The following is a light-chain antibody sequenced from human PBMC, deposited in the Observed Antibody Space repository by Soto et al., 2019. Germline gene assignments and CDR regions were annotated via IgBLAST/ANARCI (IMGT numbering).Light chain of an antibody. CDR1: QSVGSAY. V-gene: IGKV3-20*01. CDR2: GTS. Sequence: EIVLTQYPGTLSLSPGERATLSCRASQSVGSAYLAWYQQKPGQPPRLLIYGTSSRATGIPDRFSGSVSGTDFTLTFSRLEPEDFAVYSCQQYGSSPFTFGPGTKVDIK. J-gene: IGKJ3*01. CDR3: QQYGSSPFT.